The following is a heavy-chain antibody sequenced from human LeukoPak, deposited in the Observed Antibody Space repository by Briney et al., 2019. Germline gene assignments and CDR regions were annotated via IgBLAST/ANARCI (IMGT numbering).Heavy chain of an antibody. CDR1: GFTVSSNY. Sequence: GGSLRLSCAASGFTVSSNYMSWVRQAPGKGLEWVSVIYSGGSTYYADSVKGRFTISRDNSKNTLYLQMNSLRAEDTAVYYCARGPPSSYYYYYGMDVRGQGTTVTVSS. CDR2: IYSGGST. CDR3: ARGPPSSYYYYYGMDV. J-gene: IGHJ6*02. V-gene: IGHV3-53*01.